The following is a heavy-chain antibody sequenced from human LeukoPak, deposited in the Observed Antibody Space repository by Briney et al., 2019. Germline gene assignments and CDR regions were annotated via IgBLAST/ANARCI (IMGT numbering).Heavy chain of an antibody. Sequence: ASVNVSCKASGYTFTIYYMHWVRQAPGQGLEWMGIINPSGGSTNYAQKFQGRVTMTRDTSTSTVYMELSSLRSEDTAVYYCARGEYGGPNWFDPWGQGTLVTVSS. D-gene: IGHD3-16*01. CDR3: ARGEYGGPNWFDP. CDR2: INPSGGST. J-gene: IGHJ5*02. V-gene: IGHV1-46*01. CDR1: GYTFTIYY.